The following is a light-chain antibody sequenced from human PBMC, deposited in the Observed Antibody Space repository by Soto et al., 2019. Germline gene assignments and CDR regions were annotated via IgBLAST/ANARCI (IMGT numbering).Light chain of an antibody. J-gene: IGKJ1*01. Sequence: EIVLTQSAGTLSLSPGERATLSCRASQTVSSSYLAWYQQKQGQAPRILIYGASSRATGIQDRFRGSASGTDFTLTISILEREVCAVYYCLQYGSSTRMFGQGTKVLIK. CDR1: QTVSSSY. CDR2: GAS. CDR3: LQYGSSTRM. V-gene: IGKV3-20*01.